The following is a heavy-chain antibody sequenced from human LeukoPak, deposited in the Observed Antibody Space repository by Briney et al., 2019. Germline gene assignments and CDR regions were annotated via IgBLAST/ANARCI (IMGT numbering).Heavy chain of an antibody. J-gene: IGHJ4*02. D-gene: IGHD5-18*01. CDR1: GYTFTGYY. CDR3: ARGLRGVQLWL. V-gene: IGHV1-8*02. CDR2: INPNSGNT. Sequence: ASVKVSCKASGYTFTGYYMHWVRQAPGQGLEWMGWINPNSGNTGYAQKFQGRVTMTRNTSISTAYMELSSLRSEDTAVYYCARGLRGVQLWLWGQGTLVTVSS.